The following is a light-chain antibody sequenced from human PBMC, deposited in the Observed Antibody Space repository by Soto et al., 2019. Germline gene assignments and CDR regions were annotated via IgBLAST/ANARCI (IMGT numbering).Light chain of an antibody. CDR2: GAS. CDR3: QQNGYAPDT. Sequence: EMVLTQSPGTLSLSPGERATLSCRASRSVNSRYLAWYQHKPGQPPRLLIYGASSRATGNQDRFSGGGSGSSLTLTLSRLEPEDFAVYYCQQNGYAPDTFGQGTKLAIK. V-gene: IGKV3-20*01. J-gene: IGKJ2*01. CDR1: RSVNSRY.